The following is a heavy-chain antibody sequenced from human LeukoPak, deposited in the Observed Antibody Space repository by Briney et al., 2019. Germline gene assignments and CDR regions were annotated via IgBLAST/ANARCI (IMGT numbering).Heavy chain of an antibody. Sequence: GGSLSLSCVTSGFTFSIHAMHGVRQGTGKGLEWVAVISDDGTSKFYADSVKGRFTIFRDNSKNTLFLQINSLRPEDTAMYYCARVDDLDAFDIWGQGTLVTVSS. V-gene: IGHV3-30*04. CDR2: ISDDGTSK. CDR3: ARVDDLDAFDI. CDR1: GFTFSIHA. D-gene: IGHD2-2*03. J-gene: IGHJ3*02.